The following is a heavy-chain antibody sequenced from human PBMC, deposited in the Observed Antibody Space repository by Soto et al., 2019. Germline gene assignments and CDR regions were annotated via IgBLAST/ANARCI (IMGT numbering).Heavy chain of an antibody. D-gene: IGHD3-10*01. CDR3: ARDLRGYNYGPLEY. Sequence: QVHLVEAGGGVVQPGRSLRLSCAASGFSIANFAFHWVRQAPGKGLEWVALISYDGSVEYYGDSVRGRVTTSRDNSKNTLYLHMSSLGSEDTAVYYCARDLRGYNYGPLEYWGQGTLVAVSS. V-gene: IGHV3-30-3*01. CDR1: GFSIANFA. J-gene: IGHJ4*02. CDR2: ISYDGSVE.